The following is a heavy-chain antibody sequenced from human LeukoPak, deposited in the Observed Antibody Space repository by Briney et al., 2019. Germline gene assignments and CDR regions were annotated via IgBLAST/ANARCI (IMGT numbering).Heavy chain of an antibody. CDR1: GGSFSGYY. CDR3: ARVMGTVTTSIDY. V-gene: IGHV4-34*01. D-gene: IGHD4-17*01. J-gene: IGHJ4*02. Sequence: SETLSLTCAVYGGSFSGYYWSWIRQPPGKGLEWIGEINQSRSTNYNPSLKSRVTISVDTSKNQFSLKLSSVTAADTAVYYCARVMGTVTTSIDYWGQGTLVTVSS. CDR2: INQSRST.